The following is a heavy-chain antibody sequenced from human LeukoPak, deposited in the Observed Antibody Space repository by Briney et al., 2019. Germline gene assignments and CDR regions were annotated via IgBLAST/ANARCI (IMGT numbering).Heavy chain of an antibody. CDR1: GYTFTSYD. D-gene: IGHD3-16*02. V-gene: IGHV1-69*05. J-gene: IGHJ5*02. Sequence: ASVKVSCKASGYTFTSYDINWVRQATGQGLEWMGGIIPIFGTANYAQKFQGRVTMTRDMFTTTDYMELSSLRSEDTAVYYCARDNSVGDIAWWFDPWGQGTLVTVSS. CDR3: ARDNSVGDIAWWFDP. CDR2: IIPIFGTA.